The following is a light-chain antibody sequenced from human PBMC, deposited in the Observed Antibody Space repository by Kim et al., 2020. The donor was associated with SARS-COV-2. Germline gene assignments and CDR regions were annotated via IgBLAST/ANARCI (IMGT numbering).Light chain of an antibody. Sequence: QAGLTQPPSVSKGLRQTATLTCTGNSNNVGYQGAVWLQQHQGHPPKLLSYRNNTRPSGISERLSASRSGNTASLTITGLQPEDEADYYCSAWDSSLSAVVFGGGTQLTVL. CDR3: SAWDSSLSAVV. J-gene: IGLJ2*01. CDR1: SNNVGYQG. CDR2: RNN. V-gene: IGLV10-54*01.